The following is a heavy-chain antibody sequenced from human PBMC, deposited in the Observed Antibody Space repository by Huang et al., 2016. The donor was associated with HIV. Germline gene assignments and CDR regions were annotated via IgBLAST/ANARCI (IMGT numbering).Heavy chain of an antibody. J-gene: IGHJ4*02. CDR1: GFSISSYW. V-gene: IGHV3-74*01. CDR2: INSDGSST. D-gene: IGHD3-22*01. Sequence: EVQLVESGGGLVQPGGSLRLSCAASGFSISSYWMHWVRQAPGKGLVWVSRINSDGSSTSYADSVKGRFTISRDNAKNTLYRQMNSLRAEDTAVYYCARDPRIQSWLNFFDYWGQGTLVSVSS. CDR3: ARDPRIQSWLNFFDY.